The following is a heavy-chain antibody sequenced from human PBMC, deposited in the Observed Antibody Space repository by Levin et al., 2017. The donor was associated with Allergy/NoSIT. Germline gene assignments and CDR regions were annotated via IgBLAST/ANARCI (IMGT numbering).Heavy chain of an antibody. Sequence: GGSLRLSCAASGFTFSSYSMNWVRQAPGKGLEWVSSISSSSSYIYYADSVKGRFTISRDNAKNSLYLQMNSLRAEDTAVYYCARDSSSGWYHLHAFDIWGQGTMVTVSS. CDR2: ISSSSSYI. CDR1: GFTFSSYS. J-gene: IGHJ3*02. CDR3: ARDSSSGWYHLHAFDI. D-gene: IGHD6-19*01. V-gene: IGHV3-21*01.